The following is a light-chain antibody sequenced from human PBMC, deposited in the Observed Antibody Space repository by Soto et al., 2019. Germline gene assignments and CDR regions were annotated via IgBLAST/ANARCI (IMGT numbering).Light chain of an antibody. CDR3: SSFTTSPFYV. Sequence: QSARSPPTSVPWSPGHSITISCTGNSNDIGSYDYVSWYQQHPGKAPRLLIHGVRNRPSGISSRFSASKSGLTASLTISGLQAEEEADYYCSSFTTSPFYVFGPGTKVTAL. CDR2: GVR. J-gene: IGLJ1*01. CDR1: SNDIGSYDY. V-gene: IGLV2-14*01.